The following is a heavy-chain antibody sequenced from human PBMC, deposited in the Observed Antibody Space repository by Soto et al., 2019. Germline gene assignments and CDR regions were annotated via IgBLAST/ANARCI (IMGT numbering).Heavy chain of an antibody. CDR3: ARPRGDY. CDR1: GFTFSSYW. V-gene: IGHV3-7*01. J-gene: IGHJ4*01. CDR2: IKQDGSEK. Sequence: EVQLVESGGGLVQPGGSLRLSCVASGFTFSSYWMHWVRQAPGKGLEWVANIKQDGSEKNYADSVKGRFTISRDNAKNSLYLQMKSLGAEYTAVYYCARPRGDYWGHGTLVIVSS. D-gene: IGHD3-10*01.